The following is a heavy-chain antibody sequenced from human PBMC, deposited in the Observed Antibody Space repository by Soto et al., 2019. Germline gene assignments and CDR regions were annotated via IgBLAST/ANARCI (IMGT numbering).Heavy chain of an antibody. J-gene: IGHJ6*02. CDR1: GVTMTTSY. V-gene: IGHV4-59*01. CDR3: ARDTLRGYYGLDV. D-gene: IGHD2-15*01. Sequence: TLSLSSALSGVTMTTSYWSWLRKSPGKGLEWIGYISHTGGTDYNPSLNSRLTISIDTSKNHFSLRLSSLTAADTAIYYCARDTLRGYYGLDVWGQGAPVTAP. CDR2: ISHTGGT.